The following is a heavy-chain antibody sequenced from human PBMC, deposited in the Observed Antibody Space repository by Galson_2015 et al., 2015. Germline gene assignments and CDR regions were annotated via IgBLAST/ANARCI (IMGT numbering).Heavy chain of an antibody. V-gene: IGHV3-74*01. Sequence: SLRLSCAASGFTFSSYWMHWVRQAPGKGLVWVSRINSDGSSTSYADSVKGRFTISRDNAKNTLYLQMNSLRAEDTAVYYCARVLVEVVPAAQVSYYFNYWGQGTLVTVSS. D-gene: IGHD2-2*01. CDR1: GFTFSSYW. CDR3: ARVLVEVVPAAQVSYYFNY. CDR2: INSDGSST. J-gene: IGHJ4*02.